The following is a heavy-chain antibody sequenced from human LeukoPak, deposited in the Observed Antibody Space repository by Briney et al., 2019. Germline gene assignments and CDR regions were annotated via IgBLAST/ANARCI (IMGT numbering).Heavy chain of an antibody. D-gene: IGHD5-12*01. CDR3: ARCRGYDRGDFDY. V-gene: IGHV3-48*04. Sequence: GGSLRLSCEASGFIFSSYSMNWVRQAPGKGLEWVSYISSSGSTIYYADSVKGRFTISRDNAKNSLYLQMNSLRAEDTAVYYCARCRGYDRGDFDYWGQGTLVTVSS. J-gene: IGHJ4*02. CDR1: GFIFSSYS. CDR2: ISSSGSTI.